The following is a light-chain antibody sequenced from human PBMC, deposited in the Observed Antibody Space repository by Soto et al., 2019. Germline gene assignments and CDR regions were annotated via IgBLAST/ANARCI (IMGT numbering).Light chain of an antibody. V-gene: IGLV1-44*01. CDR1: ISNIGTNT. J-gene: IGLJ3*02. CDR2: ITN. Sequence: QSVLTQAPSVSGTPGQRVTISCSGNISNIGTNTVNWYQQLPGTAPKLLIYITNLRPSGVPDRFSGSKSGSSASLAISGLQSDDYANYFCVTWDDRLNGWVFGGGTKLTVL. CDR3: VTWDDRLNGWV.